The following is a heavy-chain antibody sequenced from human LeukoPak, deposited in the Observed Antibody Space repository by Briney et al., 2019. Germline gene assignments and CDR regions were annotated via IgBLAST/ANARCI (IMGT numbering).Heavy chain of an antibody. CDR1: GFTFSSYS. CDR3: ARTRYDSSGYCLDY. Sequence: GSLRLSCAASGFTFSSYSMHWVRQAPGKGLEWVAVISSDESNKYYADSVKGRFTISRDNSKNTLYLQMNSLRAEDTAVYYCARTRYDSSGYCLDYWGQGTLVTVSS. CDR2: ISSDESNK. D-gene: IGHD3-22*01. J-gene: IGHJ4*02. V-gene: IGHV3-30*04.